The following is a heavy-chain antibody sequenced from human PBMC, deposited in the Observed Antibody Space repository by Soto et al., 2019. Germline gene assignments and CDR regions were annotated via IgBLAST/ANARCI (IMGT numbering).Heavy chain of an antibody. CDR3: GDLTWGASYFP. V-gene: IGHV3-64*04. D-gene: IGHD3-22*01. Sequence: QPGGSLRLSCSASGFTFSNYDMVWVRQAPGKGLEYISAISSTGHITHYADSVKGRFTISRDDSKNLLYLQMNSLTIEDTAVYYCGDLTWGASYFPWGQGTLVTVSS. CDR2: ISSTGHIT. CDR1: GFTFSNYD. J-gene: IGHJ4*02.